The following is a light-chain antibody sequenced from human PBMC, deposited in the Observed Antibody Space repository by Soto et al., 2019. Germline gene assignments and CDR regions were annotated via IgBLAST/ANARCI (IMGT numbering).Light chain of an antibody. Sequence: DTQMTQSPSSLSASVGDRVNITCRASQSIRRDLNWYQQKPGQVPRLLIFVASSLQSGVPSRFSGSGSGTVFTLTISGLQPEDVATYYCHQSYTSPLTFGGGTKVEI. CDR1: QSIRRD. CDR3: HQSYTSPLT. CDR2: VAS. J-gene: IGKJ4*02. V-gene: IGKV1-39*01.